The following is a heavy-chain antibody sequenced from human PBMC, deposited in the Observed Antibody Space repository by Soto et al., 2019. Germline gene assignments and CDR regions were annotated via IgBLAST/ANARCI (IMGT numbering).Heavy chain of an antibody. CDR2: ISGSSSST. CDR1: GFTFSSYT. CDR3: AKGYYSDDHFDY. Sequence: GGSLRLSCAASGFTFSSYTMNWVRQAPGKGLEWVSSISGSSSSTYYADSVKGRFTISRDNSKNSLYLQMNSLRAEDTAVYYCAKGYYSDDHFDYWGQGTLVTVSS. V-gene: IGHV3-23*01. J-gene: IGHJ4*02. D-gene: IGHD3-22*01.